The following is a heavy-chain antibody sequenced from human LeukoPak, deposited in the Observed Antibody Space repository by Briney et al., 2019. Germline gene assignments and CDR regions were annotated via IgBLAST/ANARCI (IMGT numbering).Heavy chain of an antibody. D-gene: IGHD5-18*01. CDR3: AKDDTAMVRGPFDY. J-gene: IGHJ4*02. CDR1: GFTFSSYA. V-gene: IGHV3-23*01. Sequence: SGGSLRLSCAASGFTFSSYAMSWVRQAPGKGLEWVSAISGSGGSPYYADSVKGRFTISRYNSKNTLYLQMNSLRAEDTAVYYCAKDDTAMVRGPFDYWGQGTLVTVSS. CDR2: ISGSGGSP.